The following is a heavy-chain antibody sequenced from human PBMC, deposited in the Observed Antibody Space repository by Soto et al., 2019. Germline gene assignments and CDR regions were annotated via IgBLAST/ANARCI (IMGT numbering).Heavy chain of an antibody. D-gene: IGHD6-19*01. CDR1: GFTFSGHA. J-gene: IGHJ6*02. V-gene: IGHV3-33*01. CDR3: ARDGQGLAPYALDV. CDR2: IWYDGSNK. Sequence: QVQLVESGGGVAQPGRSLRLSCTVSGFTFSGHAMHWVRQAPGKGLEWVTQIWYDGSNKYYAESVKGQFTISRDNSKNTLYVQMKRLRVEDTAVYYCARDGQGLAPYALDVWGQGTSVTVSS.